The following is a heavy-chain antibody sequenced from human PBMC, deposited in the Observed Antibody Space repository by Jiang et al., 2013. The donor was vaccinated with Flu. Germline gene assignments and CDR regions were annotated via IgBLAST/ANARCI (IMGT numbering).Heavy chain of an antibody. D-gene: IGHD2-21*01. J-gene: IGHJ4*02. Sequence: WIRQSPSRGLEWLGRTYYRSKWYNDYAVSVKSRIIINPDTSKNQFSLQLNSVTPEDTALYYCTRAPHGWGSDNWGQGTLVTVS. V-gene: IGHV6-1*01. CDR2: TYYRSKWYN. CDR3: TRAPHGWGSDN.